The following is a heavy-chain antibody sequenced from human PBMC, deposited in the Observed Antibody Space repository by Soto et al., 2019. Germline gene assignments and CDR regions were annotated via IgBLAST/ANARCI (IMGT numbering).Heavy chain of an antibody. J-gene: IGHJ1*01. CDR1: GYTFTSYG. CDR3: ARDPPNIAVAGMGYFQH. CDR2: ISACNGNT. Sequence: QVQLVQSGAEVKKPGASVKVSCKASGYTFTSYGISWVRQAPGQGLEWMGWISACNGNTNYAQKLQGRVTMTTDTSTSTAYMELRSLRADDTAVYYCARDPPNIAVAGMGYFQHWGQGTLVTVSS. V-gene: IGHV1-18*01. D-gene: IGHD6-19*01.